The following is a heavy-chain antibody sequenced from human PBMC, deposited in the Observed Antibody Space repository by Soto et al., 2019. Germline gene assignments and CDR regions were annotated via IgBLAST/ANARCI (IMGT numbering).Heavy chain of an antibody. V-gene: IGHV1-3*01. D-gene: IGHD6-19*01. Sequence: QVQLVQSGSEVKKPGASVRVTCKASGYTFTYNAIHWVRQAPGQRLEWMGWINAGNGDTKYSQKFQGRVTITTDTSASTAYMELSSLRSEDTAVYFCARLPRIGVAVYDLWGQGTRVTVSS. CDR2: INAGNGDT. J-gene: IGHJ4*02. CDR1: GYTFTYNA. CDR3: ARLPRIGVAVYDL.